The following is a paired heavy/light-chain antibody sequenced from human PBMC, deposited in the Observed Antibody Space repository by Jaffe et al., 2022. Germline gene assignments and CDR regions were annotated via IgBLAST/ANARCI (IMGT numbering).Heavy chain of an antibody. D-gene: IGHD3-16*01. V-gene: IGHV1-69*01. J-gene: IGHJ6*03. CDR1: GGTFSSYA. Sequence: QVQLVQSGAEVKKPGSSVKVSCKASGGTFSSYAISWVRQAPGQGLEWMGGIIPIFGTANYAQKFQGRVTITADESTSTAYMELSSLRSEDTAVYYCAGGGRGYDYIWGSPQYYYYYMDVWGKGTTVTVSS. CDR2: IIPIFGTA. CDR3: AGGGRGYDYIWGSPQYYYYYMDV.
Light chain of an antibody. CDR1: QSVSSSY. CDR2: GAS. CDR3: QQYGSSPT. Sequence: EIVLTQSPGTLSLSPGERATLSCRASQSVSSSYLAWYQQKPGQAPRLLIYGASSRATGIPDRFSGSGSGTDFTLTISRLEPEDFAVYYCQQYGSSPTFGQGTKVEIK. J-gene: IGKJ1*01. V-gene: IGKV3-20*01.